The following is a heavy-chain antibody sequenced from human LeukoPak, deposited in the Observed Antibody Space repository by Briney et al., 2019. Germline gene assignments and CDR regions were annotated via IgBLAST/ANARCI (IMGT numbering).Heavy chain of an antibody. CDR1: GGSISDYY. CDR3: ARSRDRVVPAAMPYYFDY. CDR2: MDYSGST. D-gene: IGHD2-2*01. Sequence: SETLSLTCTVSGGSISDYYWTWIRQSPGTGLEWIGYMDYSGSTAYNPSLKSRVTISIDTSKKQFSLELSSVTAADTAVYYCARSRDRVVPAAMPYYFDYWGQGTLVTVSS. J-gene: IGHJ4*02. V-gene: IGHV4-59*08.